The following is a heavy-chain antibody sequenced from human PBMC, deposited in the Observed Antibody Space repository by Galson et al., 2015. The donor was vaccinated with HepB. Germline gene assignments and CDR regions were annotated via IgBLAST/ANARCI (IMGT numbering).Heavy chain of an antibody. CDR1: GFTFSSYA. CDR3: AKDRSGYSYGSFDY. J-gene: IGHJ4*02. D-gene: IGHD5-18*01. Sequence: SLRLSCAASGFTFSSYATSWVRQAPGEGLEWVSAISGSGGSIYYADSVKSRVTISRDNSKNTLYLRMNSLRAGDTAVYYCAKDRSGYSYGSFDYWGQGTLVTVSS. V-gene: IGHV3-23*01. CDR2: ISGSGGSI.